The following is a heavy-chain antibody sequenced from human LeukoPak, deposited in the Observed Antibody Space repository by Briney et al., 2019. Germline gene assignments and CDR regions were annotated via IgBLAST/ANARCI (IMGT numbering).Heavy chain of an antibody. D-gene: IGHD5-18*01. V-gene: IGHV1-2*02. Sequence: ASVKVSCKASGYTFTGCYMHWVRQAPGQGLEWMGWINPNSGGTNYAQKFQGRVTMTRDTSISTAYMELSRLRSDDTAVYYCASNEPAMDDAFDIWGQGTMDTVSS. J-gene: IGHJ3*02. CDR1: GYTFTGCY. CDR3: ASNEPAMDDAFDI. CDR2: INPNSGGT.